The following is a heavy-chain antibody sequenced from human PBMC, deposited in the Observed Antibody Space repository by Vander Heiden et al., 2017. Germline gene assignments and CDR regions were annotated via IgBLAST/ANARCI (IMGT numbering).Heavy chain of an antibody. CDR1: GCALKNARMD. J-gene: IGHJ4*02. Sequence: QVPLKESGPVLVKPTETLKLTGTVPGCALKNARMDVSWNRQPPGKALEWLAHIFSNDEKSYITSLKSRLTISKDTSKSQVVLTMTNMDPVDTATYYCARITNCSGGSCYSGAFDYWGQGTLVTVSS. D-gene: IGHD2-15*01. CDR3: ARITNCSGGSCYSGAFDY. V-gene: IGHV2-26*01. CDR2: IFSNDEK.